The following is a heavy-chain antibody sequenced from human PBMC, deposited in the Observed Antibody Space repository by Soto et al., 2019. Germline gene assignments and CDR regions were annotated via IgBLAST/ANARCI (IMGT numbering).Heavy chain of an antibody. CDR2: TSGSGGTT. J-gene: IGHJ4*02. CDR3: AKMVHGGYVSYFDS. Sequence: GGSLRLSCEASGFTFTSYAMSWVRQAPGKWLEWVSATSGSGGTTYYADSVKGRFTISRDNSEKRLYLQMNSLRAEDTAVYYCAKMVHGGYVSYFDSWGQGXLVTVYS. V-gene: IGHV3-23*01. D-gene: IGHD5-12*01. CDR1: GFTFTSYA.